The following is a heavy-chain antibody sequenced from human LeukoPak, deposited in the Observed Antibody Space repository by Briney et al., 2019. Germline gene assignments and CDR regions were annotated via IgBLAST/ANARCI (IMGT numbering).Heavy chain of an antibody. V-gene: IGHV4-34*01. Sequence: SETLSLTRAVYGGSFSGYYWSWIRQPPGKGLEWIGEINHSGSTNYNPSLKSRVTISVDTSKNQFSLKLSSVTAADTAVYYCATVNDYRAFDIWGQGTMVTVSS. CDR1: GGSFSGYY. CDR2: INHSGST. CDR3: ATVNDYRAFDI. D-gene: IGHD4-11*01. J-gene: IGHJ3*02.